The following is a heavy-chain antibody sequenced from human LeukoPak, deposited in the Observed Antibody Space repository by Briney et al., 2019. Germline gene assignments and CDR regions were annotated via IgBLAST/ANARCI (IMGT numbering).Heavy chain of an antibody. CDR3: ASCNYDFWSGYYTLFDY. J-gene: IGHJ4*02. CDR1: GGSISSSSYY. Sequence: PSETLSLTCTVSGGSISSSSYYWGWIRQPPGKGLEWIGSIYYSGSTYYNPSLKGRVTISVDTSKDQFSLKLSSVTAADTAVYYCASCNYDFWSGYYTLFDYWGQGTLVTVSS. CDR2: IYYSGST. V-gene: IGHV4-39*01. D-gene: IGHD3-3*01.